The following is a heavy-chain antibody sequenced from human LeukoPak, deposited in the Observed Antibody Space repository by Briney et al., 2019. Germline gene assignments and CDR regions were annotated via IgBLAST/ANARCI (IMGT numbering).Heavy chain of an antibody. CDR2: IYHSGST. CDR1: GYSISSGYY. Sequence: PSETLSLTCTVSGYSISSGYYWGWIRQPPGRGLEWIGSIYHSGSTYYNPSLKSRVTISVDTSKNQFSLKLSSVTAADTAVYYCARSNGGLKWLELGYYFDYWGQGTLVTVSS. J-gene: IGHJ4*02. D-gene: IGHD1-7*01. CDR3: ARSNGGLKWLELGYYFDY. V-gene: IGHV4-38-2*02.